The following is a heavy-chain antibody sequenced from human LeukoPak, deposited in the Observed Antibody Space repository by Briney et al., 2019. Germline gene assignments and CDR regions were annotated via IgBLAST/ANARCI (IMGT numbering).Heavy chain of an antibody. CDR1: GYTFTSYD. Sequence: ASVKVSCKASGYTFTSYDINWVRQATGQGLEWMGWMNPNSGNTGYAQKFQGRVTMTRNTSISTAYMELSSLRSEDTAVYYCARVDIGDFWSGYYKYFDYWGQGTLVTVSS. V-gene: IGHV1-8*01. CDR2: MNPNSGNT. D-gene: IGHD3-3*01. J-gene: IGHJ4*02. CDR3: ARVDIGDFWSGYYKYFDY.